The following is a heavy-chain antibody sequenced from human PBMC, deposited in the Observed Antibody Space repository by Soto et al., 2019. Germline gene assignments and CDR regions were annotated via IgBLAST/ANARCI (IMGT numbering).Heavy chain of an antibody. CDR1: GFTFSSYG. Sequence: GGSLRLSCAASGFTFSSYGMHWVRQAPGKGLEWVAVISYDGSNKYYADSVKGRFTISRDNSKNTLYLQMNSLRAEDTAVYYCAKESSYLRFLEWLPGFDYWGQGTLVTVSS. D-gene: IGHD3-3*01. CDR2: ISYDGSNK. CDR3: AKESSYLRFLEWLPGFDY. V-gene: IGHV3-30*18. J-gene: IGHJ4*02.